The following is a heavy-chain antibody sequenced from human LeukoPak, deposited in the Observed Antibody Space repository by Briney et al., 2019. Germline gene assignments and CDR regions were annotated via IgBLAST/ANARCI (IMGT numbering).Heavy chain of an antibody. V-gene: IGHV3-23*01. Sequence: GGSLRLSCAASGFTFSSYAMSWVRQAPGKGLEWVSPIGTSGDSTYYTDPVKGRFTISRDNSKNTLYLQMNSLRAEDTAVYYCGNTERQFRESYGMDVWGQGTTVTVSS. CDR3: GNTERQFRESYGMDV. CDR1: GFTFSSYA. J-gene: IGHJ6*02. CDR2: IGTSGDST. D-gene: IGHD6-25*01.